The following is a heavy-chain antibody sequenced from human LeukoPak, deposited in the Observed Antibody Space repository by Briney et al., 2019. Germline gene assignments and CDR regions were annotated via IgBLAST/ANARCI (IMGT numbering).Heavy chain of an antibody. Sequence: SETLSLTCTVSGGSISTYYWNWIRQPPGKGLEWIGYIYHSGSTNYNPSLQSRVTISVDTSKYQFSLNLNSVTAADTAVYYCARGGAARLHFQNWGQGTLVTVSS. V-gene: IGHV4-59*01. CDR1: GGSISTYY. CDR3: ARGGAARLHFQN. J-gene: IGHJ1*01. D-gene: IGHD6-6*01. CDR2: IYHSGST.